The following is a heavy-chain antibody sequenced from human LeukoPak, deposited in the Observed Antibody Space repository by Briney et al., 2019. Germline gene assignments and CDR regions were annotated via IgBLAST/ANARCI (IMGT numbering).Heavy chain of an antibody. CDR2: TYYRSKWYN. J-gene: IGHJ5*02. Sequence: SQTLSLTCAISGDSVSSNSATWNWIRQSPSRGLEWLGRTYYRSKWYNDYAVSVKSRITINPDTSKNQFSLQLNSVTPEDTAVYYCARNTLDFGAHQRFDPWGQGTLVTVSS. CDR3: ARNTLDFGAHQRFDP. V-gene: IGHV6-1*01. D-gene: IGHD3-10*01. CDR1: GDSVSSNSAT.